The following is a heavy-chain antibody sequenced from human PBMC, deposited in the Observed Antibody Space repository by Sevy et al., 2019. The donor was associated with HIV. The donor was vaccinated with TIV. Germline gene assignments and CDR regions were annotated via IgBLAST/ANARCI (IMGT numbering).Heavy chain of an antibody. J-gene: IGHJ4*02. Sequence: GGSLRLSCAASAFAFNTYAMDWVRQAPGKGLEWVSAISGSGGSTYYADSVKGRFTISRDNSKNTLYLQMNSLRAEDTAVYYCAKTRPFDYWGQGTLVTVSS. CDR3: AKTRPFDY. CDR2: ISGSGGST. CDR1: AFAFNTYA. V-gene: IGHV3-23*01.